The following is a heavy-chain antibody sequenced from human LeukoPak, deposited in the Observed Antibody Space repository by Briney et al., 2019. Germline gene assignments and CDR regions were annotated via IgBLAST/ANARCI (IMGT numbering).Heavy chain of an antibody. CDR2: VDPSGST. CDR3: ARDLTGYGDYVGAFDI. D-gene: IGHD4-17*01. CDR1: GGSFSGYY. J-gene: IGHJ3*02. Sequence: SETLSLTCAVYGGSFSGYYWSWIRQPPGKGLEWIGEVDPSGSTNYNPSLKSRVTVSADTSKNQLSLKLSSLTAADTAVYYCARDLTGYGDYVGAFDIWGQGTMVTVSS. V-gene: IGHV4-34*01.